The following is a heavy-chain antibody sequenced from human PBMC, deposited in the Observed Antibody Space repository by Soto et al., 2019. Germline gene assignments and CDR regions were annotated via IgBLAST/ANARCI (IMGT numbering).Heavy chain of an antibody. Sequence: PGGSLRLSCAASGFTFSNAWINWVRQAPGKGLEWVGRIKSKTDGGTTDYAAPVKGRFTISRDDSKNTLYLQMNSLKTEDTAVYYCTTDKAVNSSGWSGVYYYYGMDVWGQGTTVTVSS. CDR2: IKSKTDGGTT. V-gene: IGHV3-15*07. CDR3: TTDKAVNSSGWSGVYYYYGMDV. J-gene: IGHJ6*02. CDR1: GFTFSNAW. D-gene: IGHD6-19*01.